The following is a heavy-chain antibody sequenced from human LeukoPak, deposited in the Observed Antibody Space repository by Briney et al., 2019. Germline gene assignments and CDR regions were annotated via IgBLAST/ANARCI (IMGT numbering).Heavy chain of an antibody. J-gene: IGHJ4*02. Sequence: SETLSLTCTVSGGSISRYSWGWIRQPPGKGLEWIASIYYTGSTYYNMSLKSRVIISVDTSKNQFSLKVRSVTATDTAVYYCARHSVVTAIDYWGQGTLVTVSS. D-gene: IGHD2-21*02. CDR3: ARHSVVTAIDY. V-gene: IGHV4-39*01. CDR1: GGSISRYS. CDR2: IYYTGST.